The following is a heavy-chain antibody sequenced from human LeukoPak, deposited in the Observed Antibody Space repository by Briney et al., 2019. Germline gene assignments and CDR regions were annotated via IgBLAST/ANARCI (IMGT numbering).Heavy chain of an antibody. CDR3: ARDLGSAGYSSSSGWFDP. J-gene: IGHJ5*02. CDR2: IWYDGSNK. D-gene: IGHD6-6*01. CDR1: GFTFSSYG. V-gene: IGHV3-33*01. Sequence: PGGSLRLSCAASGFTFSSYGMHWVRQAPGKGLEWVAIIWYDGSNKYYADSVKGRFTISRDNSKNTLYLQMNSLRAEDTALYYCARDLGSAGYSSSSGWFDPWGQGTLVTVSS.